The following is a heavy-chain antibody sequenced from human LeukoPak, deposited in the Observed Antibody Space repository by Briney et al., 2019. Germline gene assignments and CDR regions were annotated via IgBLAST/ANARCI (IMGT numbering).Heavy chain of an antibody. CDR1: GFTFSSYS. J-gene: IGHJ6*02. CDR2: ISRSSSTI. Sequence: GGSLRLSCAASGFTFSSYSMNWVRQAPGKGLEWVSYISRSSSTIYYADSVKGRFTISRDNAKNSLYLQMNSLRAEDTAVYYCASLGDDILTGYYAPYYYYGMDVWGQGTTVTVSS. CDR3: ASLGDDILTGYYAPYYYYGMDV. V-gene: IGHV3-48*04. D-gene: IGHD3-9*01.